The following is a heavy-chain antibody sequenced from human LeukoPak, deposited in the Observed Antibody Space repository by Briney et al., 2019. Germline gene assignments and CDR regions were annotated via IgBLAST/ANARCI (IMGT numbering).Heavy chain of an antibody. Sequence: PGGSLRLSCAASGFTFSSYAMSWVRQAPGKGPEWVSAISGSGGSTYYADSVKGRFTISRDNSKNTLYLQMNSLRAEDTAVYYCAKEYYYDSSGYESNYWGQGTLVTVSS. V-gene: IGHV3-23*01. CDR3: AKEYYYDSSGYESNY. D-gene: IGHD3-22*01. J-gene: IGHJ4*02. CDR1: GFTFSSYA. CDR2: ISGSGGST.